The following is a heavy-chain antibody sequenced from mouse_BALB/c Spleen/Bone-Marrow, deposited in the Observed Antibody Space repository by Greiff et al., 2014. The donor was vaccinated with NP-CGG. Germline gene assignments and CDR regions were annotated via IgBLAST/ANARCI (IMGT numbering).Heavy chain of an antibody. CDR1: GYTFTSYY. CDR3: AREANWNFDY. J-gene: IGHJ2*01. D-gene: IGHD4-1*01. Sequence: QVQLQQPGPELVKPGASVRISCKAPGYTFTSYYIRWVKQRPGQGLEWIGWIYPGNVNTKYNEKFKGKATLTADKSSSTAYMQLSSLTSEDSAVYFCAREANWNFDYWGQGTTLTVSS. V-gene: IGHV1S56*01. CDR2: IYPGNVNT.